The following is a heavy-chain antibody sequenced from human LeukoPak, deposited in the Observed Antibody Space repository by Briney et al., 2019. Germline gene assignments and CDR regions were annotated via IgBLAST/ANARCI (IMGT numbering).Heavy chain of an antibody. D-gene: IGHD3-10*01. CDR2: INPNSGGT. Sequence: ASVKVSCKASGYTFTGYYMHWVRQAPGQGLEWMGWINPNSGGTNYAQKFQGWVTITRDTSISTAYMELSRLRSDDTAVYYCARDRVTMVRGTKHNWFDPWGPGTLVTVSS. CDR1: GYTFTGYY. J-gene: IGHJ5*02. V-gene: IGHV1-2*04. CDR3: ARDRVTMVRGTKHNWFDP.